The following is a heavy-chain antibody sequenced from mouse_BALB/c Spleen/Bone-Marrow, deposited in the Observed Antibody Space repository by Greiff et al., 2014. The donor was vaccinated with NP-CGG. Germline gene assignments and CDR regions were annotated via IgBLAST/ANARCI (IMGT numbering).Heavy chain of an antibody. J-gene: IGHJ1*01. CDR2: INPYNDGT. CDR1: GYTFTSYV. CDR3: ARGGYYGTSLYWYFDV. V-gene: IGHV1-14*01. D-gene: IGHD1-1*01. Sequence: VQLKESGPELVKPGASVKMSCKASGYTFTSYVIHWVKQKPGQGLEWIGYINPYNDGTKYNEKFKGKATLTLDKSSSTAYMELSSLTSEDSAVYYCARGGYYGTSLYWYFDVWGAGTTVTVSS.